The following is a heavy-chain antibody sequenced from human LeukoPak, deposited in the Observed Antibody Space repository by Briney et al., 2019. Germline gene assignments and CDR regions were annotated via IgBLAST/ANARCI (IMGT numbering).Heavy chain of an antibody. V-gene: IGHV1-3*01. J-gene: IGHJ6*02. Sequence: AASVKVSCKASGYTFTSYAMHWVRQAPGQRLEWMGWINAGNGNTKYSQKFQGGDTITRDTSASTAYMELSSLRSEDTAVYYCARDPLDYYYYGMDVWGQGTTVTVSS. CDR3: ARDPLDYYYYGMDV. CDR2: INAGNGNT. CDR1: GYTFTSYA.